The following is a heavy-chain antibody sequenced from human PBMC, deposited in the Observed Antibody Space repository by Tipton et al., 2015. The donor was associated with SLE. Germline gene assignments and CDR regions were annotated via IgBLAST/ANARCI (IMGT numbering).Heavy chain of an antibody. D-gene: IGHD6-13*01. CDR2: SGGGGVDT. Sequence: SLRLSCATSGFAFDDYTMHWVRQGPGKGLEWVSASGGGGVDTYYADSVKGRFTISRDNSKNMLYLEMHSLRAEDTAIYYCAKDGGFYSSSWYYYFDYWGQGTRVTVSS. V-gene: IGHV3-23*01. CDR1: GFAFDDYT. J-gene: IGHJ4*02. CDR3: AKDGGFYSSSWYYYFDY.